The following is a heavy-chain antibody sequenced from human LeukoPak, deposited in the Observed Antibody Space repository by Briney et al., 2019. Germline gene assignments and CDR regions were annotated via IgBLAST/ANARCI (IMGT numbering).Heavy chain of an antibody. Sequence: PSETLSLTCTVSGGSISSYYGSWIRQPPGKGLEWIGYIYYSGSTNYNPSLKSRVTISVDTSKNQFSLKLSSVTAADTAVYYCARVSGWPNYIDYWGQGTLVTVSS. V-gene: IGHV4-59*01. CDR2: IYYSGST. J-gene: IGHJ4*02. CDR1: GGSISSYY. D-gene: IGHD6-25*01. CDR3: ARVSGWPNYIDY.